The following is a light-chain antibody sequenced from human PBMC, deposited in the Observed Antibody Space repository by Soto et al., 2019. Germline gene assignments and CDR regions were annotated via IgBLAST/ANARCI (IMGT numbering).Light chain of an antibody. Sequence: QSALTQPASVSGSPGQSITISCTGTSSDVGGYNYVSWYQHHPGKAPKLMIFDVSTRPSGVSNRFSGSKSGNTASLTISGLHPEDEADYYCSSYTTSNTRQIVFGTGTKLTVL. V-gene: IGLV2-14*03. J-gene: IGLJ1*01. CDR2: DVS. CDR3: SSYTTSNTRQIV. CDR1: SSDVGGYNY.